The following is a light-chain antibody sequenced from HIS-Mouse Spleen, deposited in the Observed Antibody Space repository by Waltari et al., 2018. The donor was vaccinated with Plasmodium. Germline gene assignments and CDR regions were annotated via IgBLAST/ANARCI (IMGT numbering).Light chain of an antibody. J-gene: IGKJ5*01. CDR1: QGIRNY. Sequence: DIQMTQSPSSLSASVGDRVTITCRASQGIRNYLAWFQQKPWKAPNSLIYAASSLQSGVPSKFSGSGSGTDFTLTISSLQPEDFATYYCQQYNSYPITFGQGTRLEIK. CDR3: QQYNSYPIT. V-gene: IGKV1-16*02. CDR2: AAS.